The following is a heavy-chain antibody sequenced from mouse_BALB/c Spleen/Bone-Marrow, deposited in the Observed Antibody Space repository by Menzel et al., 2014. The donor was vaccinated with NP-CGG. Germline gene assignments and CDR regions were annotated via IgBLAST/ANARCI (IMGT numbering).Heavy chain of an antibody. CDR3: ARDDLGPDY. CDR2: IYPGDGDT. CDR1: GYAFSSFW. Sequence: VQLGESGAELVRLGSSVKISCKASGYAFSSFWMNWMKQRPGQGPEWIGQIYPGDGDTNYNGKFKGKATLTADMSSSTAYIQLSSLTSEDSAVYFCARDDLGPDYWGQGTTLTVSS. V-gene: IGHV1-80*01. D-gene: IGHD3-1*01. J-gene: IGHJ2*01.